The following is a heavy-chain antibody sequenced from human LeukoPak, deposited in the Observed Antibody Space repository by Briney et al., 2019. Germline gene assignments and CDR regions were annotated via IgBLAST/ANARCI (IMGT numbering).Heavy chain of an antibody. Sequence: ASVKVSCKASGYSLPRYGITWVGQAPRQGLEWMGWITAYNCNPNYAQKHHDRVTMTTDTPASTAYMELRSLRSDDTAVYYCARGFTYYYDSSGYPILGYWGQGTLVTVSS. CDR1: GYSLPRYG. V-gene: IGHV1-18*01. CDR2: ITAYNCNP. D-gene: IGHD3-22*01. CDR3: ARGFTYYYDSSGYPILGY. J-gene: IGHJ4*02.